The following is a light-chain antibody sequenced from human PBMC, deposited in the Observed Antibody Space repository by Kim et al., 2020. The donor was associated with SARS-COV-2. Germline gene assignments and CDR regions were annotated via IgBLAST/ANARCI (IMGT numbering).Light chain of an antibody. CDR2: LAS. J-gene: IGKJ2*01. CDR1: QMIDTW. Sequence: DIQMTQSPSTLSASIGDRVTITCRASQMIDTWLAWYQQKPGKAPKLLIYLASTLENGVPPRFSGSGSGAEFTLTINSLQPDDLATYYCQHYSRFPYTFGQGTKLEI. V-gene: IGKV1-5*03. CDR3: QHYSRFPYT.